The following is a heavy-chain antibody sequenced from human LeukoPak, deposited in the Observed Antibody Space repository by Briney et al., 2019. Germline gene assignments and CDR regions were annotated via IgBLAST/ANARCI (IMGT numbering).Heavy chain of an antibody. Sequence: GGSLILSCAAAGFTFINYATSGGRQPPGKGQEWGSATVGGRPDTYEADSGRGRFTVSRDQSMNTLYLQMNSLRVEDTAVYYCTKAPVRPCTGTFCYPFDYWGQGILVTVSS. V-gene: IGHV3-23*01. J-gene: IGHJ4*02. CDR3: TKAPVRPCTGTFCYPFDY. CDR1: GFTFINYA. D-gene: IGHD2-8*02. CDR2: TVGGRPDT.